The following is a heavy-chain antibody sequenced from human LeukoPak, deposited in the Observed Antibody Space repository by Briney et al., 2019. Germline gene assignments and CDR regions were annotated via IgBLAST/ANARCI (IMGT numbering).Heavy chain of an antibody. V-gene: IGHV3-23*01. D-gene: IGHD3-3*01. Sequence: GGSLRLSCAASEFTFSSYAMSWVRQAPGKGLEWVSAISGSGGSTYYADSAKGRFTISRDNSKNTLYLQMNSLRAEDTAVYYCAKRGYYDFWSGYYTPLFDYWGQGTLVTVSS. CDR2: ISGSGGST. J-gene: IGHJ4*02. CDR1: EFTFSSYA. CDR3: AKRGYYDFWSGYYTPLFDY.